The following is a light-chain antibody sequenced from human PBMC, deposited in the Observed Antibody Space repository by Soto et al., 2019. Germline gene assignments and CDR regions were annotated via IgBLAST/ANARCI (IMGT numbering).Light chain of an antibody. CDR1: QNVGSH. V-gene: IGKV3-15*01. Sequence: EILMTQSPATLSVSPGERATLSCRASQNVGSHVAWYQQKPGQAPRPFIYGASTRATGIPARFSGSGSGTEFTLTIRSLQSEDFAIYYCQQYYNWPPLTFGGGTKVEIQ. J-gene: IGKJ4*01. CDR2: GAS. CDR3: QQYYNWPPLT.